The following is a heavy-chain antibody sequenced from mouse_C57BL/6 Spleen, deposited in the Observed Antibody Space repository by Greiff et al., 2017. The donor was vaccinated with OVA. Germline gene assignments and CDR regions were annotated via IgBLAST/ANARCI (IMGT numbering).Heavy chain of an antibody. CDR3: ARSPTTVIDY. D-gene: IGHD1-1*01. CDR1: GYTFTSYT. J-gene: IGHJ2*01. Sequence: VQLQQSGAELARPGASVKMSCKASGYTFTSYTMHWVKQRPGQGLEWIGYINPSSGYTKYNQKFKDKATWTADKSSSTAYMQLSSLTSEDSAVYYCARSPTTVIDYWGKGTTLTVSS. CDR2: INPSSGYT. V-gene: IGHV1-4*01.